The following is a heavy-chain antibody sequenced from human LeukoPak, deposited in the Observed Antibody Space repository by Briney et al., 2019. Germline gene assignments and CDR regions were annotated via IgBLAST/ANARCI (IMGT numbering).Heavy chain of an antibody. Sequence: SETLSLTCTVSGGSISSYYWSWIRQPPGKGLEWVGYIYYSGSTNYNPSLKSRVTISVDTSKNQFSLKLSSVTAADTAVYYCARDNCSGGSCYFSSGPYAFDIWGQGTTVTVSS. CDR2: IYYSGST. CDR1: GGSISSYY. V-gene: IGHV4-59*01. D-gene: IGHD2-15*01. CDR3: ARDNCSGGSCYFSSGPYAFDI. J-gene: IGHJ3*02.